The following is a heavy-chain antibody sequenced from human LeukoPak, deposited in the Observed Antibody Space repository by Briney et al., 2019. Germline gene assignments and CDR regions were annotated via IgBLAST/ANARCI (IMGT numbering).Heavy chain of an antibody. CDR3: ARDFELSH. D-gene: IGHD3-16*02. J-gene: IGHJ4*02. CDR1: GFTFSSYG. V-gene: IGHV3-33*01. CDR2: IWYDGSSK. Sequence: QPGGSLRLSCAASGFTFSSYGMHWVRQAPGKGLEWVALIWYDGSSKHYADSVRGRFTISRDNSKNTLYLQMNSLRAEDTAVYYCARDFELSHWGQGTLVTVSS.